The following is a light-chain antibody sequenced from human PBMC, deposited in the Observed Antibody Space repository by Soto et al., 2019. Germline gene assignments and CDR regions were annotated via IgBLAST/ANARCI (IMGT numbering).Light chain of an antibody. J-gene: IGKJ3*01. CDR2: GAS. V-gene: IGKV3-15*01. CDR3: QQYDTWPPRFT. CDR1: QSVSSN. Sequence: DIVLAQTPATLSVSPGERATLSCRASQSVSSNLAWYQQKPGQAPRLLIYGASSRATGIPARFSGSGFETEFTLTISSLQSEDFAVYYCQQYDTWPPRFTFGPGTKVDIK.